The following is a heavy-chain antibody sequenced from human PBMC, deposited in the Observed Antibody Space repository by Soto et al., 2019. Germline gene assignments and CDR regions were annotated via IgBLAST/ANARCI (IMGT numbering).Heavy chain of an antibody. CDR2: IIPIFGTA. CDR3: AREKVIFGVAFDY. D-gene: IGHD3-3*01. Sequence: RASVKVSCKASGGTFSSYAISWVRQAPGQGLEWMGGIIPIFGTANYAQKFQGRVTITANESTSTAYMELSSLRSEDTAVYYCAREKVIFGVAFDYWGQGTLVTVSS. J-gene: IGHJ4*02. V-gene: IGHV1-69*13. CDR1: GGTFSSYA.